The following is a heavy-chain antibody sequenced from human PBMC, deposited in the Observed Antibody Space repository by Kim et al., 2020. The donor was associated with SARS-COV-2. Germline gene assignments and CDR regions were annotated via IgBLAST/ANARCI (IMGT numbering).Heavy chain of an antibody. Sequence: SETLSLTCTVSGGSISSYYWSWIRQPPGKGLEWIGYIYYSGSTNYNPSLKSRVTISVDTSKNQFSLKLSSVTAADTAVYYCARELDITGIYGMDVWGQGTTVTVSS. D-gene: IGHD1-20*01. CDR3: ARELDITGIYGMDV. CDR1: GGSISSYY. J-gene: IGHJ6*02. V-gene: IGHV4-59*01. CDR2: IYYSGST.